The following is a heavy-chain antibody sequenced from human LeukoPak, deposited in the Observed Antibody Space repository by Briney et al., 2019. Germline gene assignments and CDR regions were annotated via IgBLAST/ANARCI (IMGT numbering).Heavy chain of an antibody. CDR2: ISNDGSNK. Sequence: PGRSLRLSCAPSGFTFSSYGMHWVRQAPGKGMGWVAVISNDGSNKYYADSVKSRLTISRNNSKNTLYMQMNSLRAEDTAVYYCAKFGVGATTGYYYYGMDVWGQGTTVTVSS. D-gene: IGHD1-26*01. V-gene: IGHV3-30*18. J-gene: IGHJ6*02. CDR3: AKFGVGATTGYYYYGMDV. CDR1: GFTFSSYG.